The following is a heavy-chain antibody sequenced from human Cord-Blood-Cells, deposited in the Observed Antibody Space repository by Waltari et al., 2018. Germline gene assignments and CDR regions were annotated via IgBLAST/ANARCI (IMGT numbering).Heavy chain of an antibody. D-gene: IGHD1-26*01. J-gene: IGHJ4*02. CDR3: AEEGSGSYFDY. Sequence: QVQLVQSGVYGKNPAASVQVSCEASGYTFTGYYMHWERQAPGQGLEWMGRINPNSGGTNYAQKFQGRVTMTRDTSISTAYMELSRLRSDDTAVYYCAEEGSGSYFDYWGQGTLVTVSS. V-gene: IGHV1-2*06. CDR1: GYTFTGYY. CDR2: INPNSGGT.